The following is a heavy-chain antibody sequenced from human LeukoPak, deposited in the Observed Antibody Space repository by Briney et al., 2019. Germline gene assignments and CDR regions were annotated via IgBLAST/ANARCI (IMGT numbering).Heavy chain of an antibody. Sequence: ATVKVSCKASGGTFSSYAISWVRQAPGQGLEWMGGIIPIFGTANYAQKFQGRVTITADESTSTAYMELSSLISDDTAVHYCAGDGYNSRRFFDYWGQGTLVTVSS. CDR1: GGTFSSYA. J-gene: IGHJ4*02. CDR2: IIPIFGTA. D-gene: IGHD5-24*01. V-gene: IGHV1-69*13. CDR3: AGDGYNSRRFFDY.